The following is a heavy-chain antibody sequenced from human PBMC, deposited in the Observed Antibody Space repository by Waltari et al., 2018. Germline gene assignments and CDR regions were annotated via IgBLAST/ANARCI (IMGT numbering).Heavy chain of an antibody. Sequence: EVQLVESGGGLVQPGGSLRLSCEVSGFSFSTYEMNGVRGAPGKGLEWVSFIGISGSTTYYADSVKGRFTISRDNAKKSLYLQMNSLRAEDTAVYYCARVAHISGVYIDNWGQGSLVTVSS. D-gene: IGHD3-22*01. CDR3: ARVAHISGVYIDN. J-gene: IGHJ4*02. CDR2: IGISGSTT. CDR1: GFSFSTYE. V-gene: IGHV3-48*03.